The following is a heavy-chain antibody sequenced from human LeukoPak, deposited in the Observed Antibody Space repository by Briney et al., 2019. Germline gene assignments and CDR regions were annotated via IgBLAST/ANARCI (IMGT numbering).Heavy chain of an antibody. CDR1: GFTFSSYS. V-gene: IGHV3-21*01. J-gene: IGHJ6*03. CDR2: ISSSSGYI. D-gene: IGHD3-10*01. CDR3: ARASGSGSPYYYMDV. Sequence: GGSLRLSCAASGFTFSSYSMNWVRQAPGKGLEWVSSISSSSGYIYYADSVKGRFTISRDNAKNSLYLQMNSLRAEDTAVYYCARASGSGSPYYYMDVWGKGTTVTVSS.